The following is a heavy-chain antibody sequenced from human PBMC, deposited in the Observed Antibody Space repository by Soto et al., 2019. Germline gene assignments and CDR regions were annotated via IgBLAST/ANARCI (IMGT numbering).Heavy chain of an antibody. Sequence: QVQLVQSGAEVKKPGASVKVSCKASGYTFTSYAMHWVRQAPGQRLEWMGWINAGNGNTKYSQKFQGRVTITRDTSASTAYTELSSLRSEDTAVYYCARVIGGLYYFDYWGQGTLVTVSS. V-gene: IGHV1-3*01. CDR2: INAGNGNT. CDR1: GYTFTSYA. D-gene: IGHD3-16*01. J-gene: IGHJ4*02. CDR3: ARVIGGLYYFDY.